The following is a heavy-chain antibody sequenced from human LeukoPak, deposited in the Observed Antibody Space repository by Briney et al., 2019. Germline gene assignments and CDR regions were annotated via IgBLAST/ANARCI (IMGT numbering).Heavy chain of an antibody. CDR1: GFTFNSYA. CDR3: AKGRGSGWAMFDY. CDR2: ISGNGVST. J-gene: IGHJ4*02. Sequence: GGSLRLSCAVSGFTFNSYAMTWVRQTPGKGLEWVSFISGNGVSTYYADSVKGRFTISRDNSKNTLYLQMNSLRAEDTAVYYCAKGRGSGWAMFDYWGQGTLVTVSS. V-gene: IGHV3-23*01. D-gene: IGHD6-19*01.